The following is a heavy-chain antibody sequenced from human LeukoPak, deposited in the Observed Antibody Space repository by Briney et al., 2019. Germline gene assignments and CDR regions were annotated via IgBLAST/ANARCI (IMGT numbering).Heavy chain of an antibody. Sequence: GGSLRLSCAASGFTFSSYGMRWVRQAPGKGLEWVSAISGSGGSTYYADSVKGRFTISRDNSKNTLYLQMNSLRAEDTAVYYCASDGRTLDFDWEVFYIWGQGTMVTVSS. CDR2: ISGSGGST. J-gene: IGHJ3*02. D-gene: IGHD3-9*01. V-gene: IGHV3-23*01. CDR1: GFTFSSYG. CDR3: ASDGRTLDFDWEVFYI.